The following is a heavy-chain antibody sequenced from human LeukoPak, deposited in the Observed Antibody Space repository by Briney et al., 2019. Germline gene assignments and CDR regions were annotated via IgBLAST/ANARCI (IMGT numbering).Heavy chain of an antibody. V-gene: IGHV1-2*02. CDR3: ARGFVSQGRFDY. D-gene: IGHD3-10*01. Sequence: ASVHVSCKASGYTFTGYYMHWVRQAPGQGLEWMGWINPNSGGTNYAQKFQGRVTMTRDTSISTAYMELSRLRSDDTAVYYCARGFVSQGRFDYWGQGTLVTVSS. CDR2: INPNSGGT. CDR1: GYTFTGYY. J-gene: IGHJ4*02.